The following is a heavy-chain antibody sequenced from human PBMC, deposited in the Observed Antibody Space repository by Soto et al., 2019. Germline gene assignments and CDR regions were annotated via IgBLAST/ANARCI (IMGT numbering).Heavy chain of an antibody. CDR3: AREISAASSGWYLGPPFVDY. CDR2: IIPIFGTA. CDR1: GGTFSSYA. J-gene: IGHJ4*02. Sequence: SVKVSCKASGGTFSSYAISWVRQAPGQGLEWMGGIIPIFGTANYAQKFQGRVTITADESTSTAYMELSSLRSEDTAVYYCAREISAASSGWYLGPPFVDYWGQGTLVTVSS. D-gene: IGHD6-19*01. V-gene: IGHV1-69*13.